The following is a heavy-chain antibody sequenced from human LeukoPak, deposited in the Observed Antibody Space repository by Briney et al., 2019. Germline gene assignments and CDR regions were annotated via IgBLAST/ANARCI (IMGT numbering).Heavy chain of an antibody. J-gene: IGHJ4*02. CDR2: ISGSGGST. CDR1: GFTFSSYA. D-gene: IGHD5-12*01. V-gene: IGHV3-23*01. Sequence: GGSLRLSCAASGFTFSSYAMSWVRQAPGKGLEWVSAISGSGGSTYYADPVKGRFTISRDNSKNTLYLQMNSLRAEDTAVYYCAKDLIGGHAVDYWGQGTLVTVSS. CDR3: AKDLIGGHAVDY.